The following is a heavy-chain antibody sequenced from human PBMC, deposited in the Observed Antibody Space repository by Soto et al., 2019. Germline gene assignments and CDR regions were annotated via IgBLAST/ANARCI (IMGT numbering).Heavy chain of an antibody. CDR1: GCTVKNYA. D-gene: IGHD4-17*01. J-gene: IGHJ3*02. CDR3: AKKPNGDYVGGFEM. CDR2: ISRSGSST. Sequence: GTLRLSCATAGCTVKNYAFSWLRQAPGKGLEWVSGISRSGSSTYYADSVRGCFTISRDNSKNTQSLQMNSLRAEDTDLYWCAKKPNGDYVGGFEMWGQGTKVTVSS. V-gene: IGHV3-23*01.